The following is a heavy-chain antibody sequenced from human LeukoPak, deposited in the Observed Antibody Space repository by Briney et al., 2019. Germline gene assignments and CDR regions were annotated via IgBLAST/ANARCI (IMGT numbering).Heavy chain of an antibody. CDR2: VNWNGGST. CDR1: GFTFDNYG. V-gene: IGHV3-20*04. J-gene: IGHJ6*03. CDR3: AGAKQQPPHYYYYYMDV. Sequence: PGGSLRLSCAASGFTFDNYGMTWVRQVPGKGLEWVSGVNWNGGSTGYADSVKGRFTISRDNAKNSLYLQMNSLRAEDTAVYYCAGAKQQPPHYYYYYMDVWGKGTTVTISS. D-gene: IGHD6-13*01.